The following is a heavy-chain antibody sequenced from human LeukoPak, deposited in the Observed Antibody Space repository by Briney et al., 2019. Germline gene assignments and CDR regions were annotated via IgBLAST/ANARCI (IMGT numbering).Heavy chain of an antibody. CDR2: IRSKAYGGTT. D-gene: IGHD2-15*01. CDR3: TRAAGGKAVGYFDY. V-gene: IGHV3-49*04. Sequence: GGSLRLSCTTSGFTFGGYAMSWVRQAPGKGLEWVGFIRSKAYGGTTEYAASVKGRFTVSRDDSKSIAYLQMNSLKTEDTAVYYCTRAAGGKAVGYFDYWGQGILVTVSS. CDR1: GFTFGGYA. J-gene: IGHJ4*02.